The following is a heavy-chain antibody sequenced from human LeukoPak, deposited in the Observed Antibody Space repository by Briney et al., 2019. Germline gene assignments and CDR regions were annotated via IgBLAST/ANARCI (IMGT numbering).Heavy chain of an antibody. D-gene: IGHD6-13*01. V-gene: IGHV3-21*01. CDR1: GITFSSDT. Sequence: GGSLRLSCAASGITFSSDTMNWVRQAPGKGLEWVSCITRDSNYIYYADSVRGRFTISRDNAKKSLYLQMNSLRAEDTAVYYCARSYGYSTIWGQGTMVTVSS. J-gene: IGHJ3*02. CDR3: ARSYGYSTI. CDR2: ITRDSNYI.